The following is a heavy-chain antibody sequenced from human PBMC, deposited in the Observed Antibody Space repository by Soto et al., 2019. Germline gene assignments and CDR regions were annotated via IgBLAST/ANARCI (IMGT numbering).Heavy chain of an antibody. D-gene: IGHD3-22*01. J-gene: IGHJ2*01. V-gene: IGHV4-59*01. CDR1: GGSISSYY. Sequence: QVQLQESGPGLVKPSETLSLTCTVSGGSISSYYWSWIRQPPGKGLEWIGYIYYSGSTNYNPSLKSRVTISVATSQNQFSLKLSSVTAADTAVYYCAREYYYDSSGRGYFGLWGRGTLVTVSS. CDR3: AREYYYDSSGRGYFGL. CDR2: IYYSGST.